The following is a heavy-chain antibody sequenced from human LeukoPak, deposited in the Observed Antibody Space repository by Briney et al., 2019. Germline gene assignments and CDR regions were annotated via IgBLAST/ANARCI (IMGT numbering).Heavy chain of an antibody. CDR2: ISSSSSTI. Sequence: PGGSLRLSCAASGFTFSSYSMNWVRQAPGKGLEWVSYISSSSSTIYYADSVKGRFTISRDNSKNTLYLQMNSLRAEDTAVYYCARDLVGERSMDVWGQGTTVTVSS. D-gene: IGHD1-1*01. CDR3: ARDLVGERSMDV. J-gene: IGHJ6*02. V-gene: IGHV3-48*01. CDR1: GFTFSSYS.